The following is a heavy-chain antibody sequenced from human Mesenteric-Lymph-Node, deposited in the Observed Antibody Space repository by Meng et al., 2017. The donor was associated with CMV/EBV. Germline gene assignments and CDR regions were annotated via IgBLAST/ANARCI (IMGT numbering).Heavy chain of an antibody. V-gene: IGHV3-11*04. Sequence: GESLKISCAASGFTFSNYAMSWVRQAPGKGLEWISKIGTSGNMIEYADSVEGRFTISRDNAKNSLFLQMNSLRAEDTAIYYCARGDIPFYYGVDVWGQGTTVTVSS. CDR2: IGTSGNMI. CDR3: ARGDIPFYYGVDV. J-gene: IGHJ6*02. CDR1: GFTFSNYA. D-gene: IGHD3-9*01.